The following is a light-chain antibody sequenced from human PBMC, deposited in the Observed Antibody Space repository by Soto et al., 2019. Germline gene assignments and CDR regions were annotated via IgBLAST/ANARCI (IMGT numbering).Light chain of an antibody. CDR3: QSYDRSLSGVI. CDR1: TSNIGAGYD. Sequence: QSVLTQPPSVSGAPGQRVTISCTGSTSNIGAGYDVHWYQQLPGTAPKLLIYDKNSRPSGVPDRFSGSKSDTSASLAITGLQAEDEADYYCQSYDRSLSGVIFGGGTKLTVL. CDR2: DKN. J-gene: IGLJ2*01. V-gene: IGLV1-40*01.